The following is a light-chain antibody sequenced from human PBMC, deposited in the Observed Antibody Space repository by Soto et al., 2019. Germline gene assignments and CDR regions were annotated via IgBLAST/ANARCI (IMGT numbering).Light chain of an antibody. Sequence: SYELTQPPSVSVSPGQTASITCSGDKLGDKYACWYQQKPGQSPVLVIYQDNKRPSGIPERFSGSNSGNTATLTISGTQAMDEADYYCQAWDSSTVVFGGGTKVTVL. CDR2: QDN. V-gene: IGLV3-1*01. CDR3: QAWDSSTVV. J-gene: IGLJ2*01. CDR1: KLGDKY.